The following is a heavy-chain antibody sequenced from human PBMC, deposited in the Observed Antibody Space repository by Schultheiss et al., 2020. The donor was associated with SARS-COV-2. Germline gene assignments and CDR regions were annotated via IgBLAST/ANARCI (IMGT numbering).Heavy chain of an antibody. CDR3: AKRGDGSLYCGGDCYGPNWYFDL. CDR1: GFTFGDYA. J-gene: IGHJ2*01. V-gene: IGHV3-49*03. CDR2: IRSKAYGGTT. D-gene: IGHD2-21*02. Sequence: GGSLRLSCTASGFTFGDYAMSWFRQAPGKGLEWVGFIRSKAYGGTTEYAASVKGRFTISRDDSKSIAYLQMNSLKTEDTAVYYCAKRGDGSLYCGGDCYGPNWYFDLWGRGTLVTVSS.